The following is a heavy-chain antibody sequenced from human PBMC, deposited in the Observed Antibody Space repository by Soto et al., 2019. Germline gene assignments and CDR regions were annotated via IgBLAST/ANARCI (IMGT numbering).Heavy chain of an antibody. V-gene: IGHV1-3*01. CDR3: ASRGIAVAADDY. CDR1: GYTFTSYA. Sequence: VASVKVSCKASGYTFTSYAMHWVCQAPGQRLEWMGWINAGNGNTKYSQKFQGRVTITRDTSASTAYMELSSLRSEDTAVYYCASRGIAVAADDYWGQRTLLTVHS. J-gene: IGHJ4*02. D-gene: IGHD6-19*01. CDR2: INAGNGNT.